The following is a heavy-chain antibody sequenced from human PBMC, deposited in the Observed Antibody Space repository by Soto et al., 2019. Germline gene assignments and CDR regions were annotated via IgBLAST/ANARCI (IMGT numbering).Heavy chain of an antibody. D-gene: IGHD6-13*01. Sequence: SETLSLTCTVSGGSINDDYWSWIRQPAGKGLEWLGRIDDSGSAAYDPSLKSRLTMSVDTSKNQFSLKMSSVTAADTAVYYCARGGASSKWLDPWGQGILVTVSS. CDR3: ARGGASSKWLDP. CDR2: IDDSGSA. CDR1: GGSINDDY. J-gene: IGHJ5*02. V-gene: IGHV4-4*07.